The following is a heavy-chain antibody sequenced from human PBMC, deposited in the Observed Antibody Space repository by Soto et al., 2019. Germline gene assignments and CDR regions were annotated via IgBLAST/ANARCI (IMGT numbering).Heavy chain of an antibody. V-gene: IGHV3-23*01. J-gene: IGHJ4*02. CDR2: ISGNGGTT. Sequence: GGSLRLSCTASGFTFRNYAMSWVRQAPGKGLQWVSAISGNGGTTYYADSVKGRFTLSRDNFKDTLYLQMNSLRTEDTAVYYCAKATPGTMIVVVPPYFDYWGQGTLVTVSS. D-gene: IGHD3-22*01. CDR3: AKATPGTMIVVVPPYFDY. CDR1: GFTFRNYA.